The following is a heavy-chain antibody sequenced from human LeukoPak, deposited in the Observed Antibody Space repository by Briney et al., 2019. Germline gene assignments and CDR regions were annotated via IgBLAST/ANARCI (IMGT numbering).Heavy chain of an antibody. D-gene: IGHD5-12*01. CDR1: GFTFSSYG. Sequence: GRSLRLSCAASGFTFSSYGMHWVRQAPGKGLEWVAVIWYDGSNKYYADSVKGRFTISRDNSKNTLYLQMNSLRAEDTAVYYCARDFEYSGFYYYYYGMDVWGQGTTVTVSS. V-gene: IGHV3-33*01. CDR2: IWYDGSNK. J-gene: IGHJ6*02. CDR3: ARDFEYSGFYYYYYGMDV.